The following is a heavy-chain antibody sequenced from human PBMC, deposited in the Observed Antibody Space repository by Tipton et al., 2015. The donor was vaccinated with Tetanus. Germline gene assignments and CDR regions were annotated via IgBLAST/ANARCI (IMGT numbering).Heavy chain of an antibody. Sequence: TLSLTCAVSGASVSSSDYYWGWVRQPPGKGLEWIGAIYSSGSTYYNPSLKSRVTVSADTSENQVSLKVSSATATDTAVYYCVGLSTAGWELVFEAWFDPWGQGTLVTVSS. J-gene: IGHJ5*02. CDR2: IYSSGST. CDR1: GASVSSSDYY. D-gene: IGHD1-26*01. V-gene: IGHV4-39*01. CDR3: VGLSTAGWELVFEAWFDP.